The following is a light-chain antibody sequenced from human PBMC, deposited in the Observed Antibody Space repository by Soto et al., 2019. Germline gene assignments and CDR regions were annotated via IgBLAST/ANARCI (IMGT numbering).Light chain of an antibody. CDR1: QNIGRW. Sequence: DIQMTQSPSTLSASVGDTVIITCRASQNIGRWLAWYQQKPGKAPKLLIYDASNLESGVPSRISGSGSGTEFTLTISSLQPDDFATYYCQQFTSYSSLTFGPGTKVHIK. V-gene: IGKV1-5*01. CDR3: QQFTSYSSLT. CDR2: DAS. J-gene: IGKJ3*01.